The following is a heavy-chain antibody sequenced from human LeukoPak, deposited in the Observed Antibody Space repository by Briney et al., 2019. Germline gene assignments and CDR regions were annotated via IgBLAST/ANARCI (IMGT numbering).Heavy chain of an antibody. D-gene: IGHD6-13*01. Sequence: ASVKVSCKASGYTFTGYYMHWVRQAPGQGVEWMGWINPNSGGTNYAQKFQGRVTMTRDTSISTAYMELSRLRSDDTAVYYCARAGSSWSLDYFDYWGQGTLVTVSS. CDR1: GYTFTGYY. CDR2: INPNSGGT. J-gene: IGHJ4*02. CDR3: ARAGSSWSLDYFDY. V-gene: IGHV1-2*02.